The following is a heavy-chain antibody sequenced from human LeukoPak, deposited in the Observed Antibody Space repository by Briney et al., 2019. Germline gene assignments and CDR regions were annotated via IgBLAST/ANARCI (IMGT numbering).Heavy chain of an antibody. V-gene: IGHV4-59*01. CDR1: GGSIRSYY. J-gene: IGHJ2*01. CDR2: VYHTGST. D-gene: IGHD2-2*01. CDR3: ARDYSTSFLYFDL. Sequence: SETLSLTCSVSGGSIRSYYWAWIRQPPGKGLEWIGHVYHTGSTNSNPSLKSRVTISIDTSKNQFSLRLSSVTAAGTAVYFCARDYSTSFLYFDLWGRGTLVTVSS.